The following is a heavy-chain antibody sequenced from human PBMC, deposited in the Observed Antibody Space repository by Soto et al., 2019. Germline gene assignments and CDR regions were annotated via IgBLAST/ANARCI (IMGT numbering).Heavy chain of an antibody. D-gene: IGHD6-13*01. V-gene: IGHV1-2*04. J-gene: IGHJ6*02. Sequence: ASVLVSCKASGYTFTGCYMHWVRQAPGQGLEWMGWINPNSGGTNYAQKFQGWVTMTRDTSISTAYMELSSMICDDTTAYYCARDFLEQLVTTEDYYFFYGMNVWGQGTTVTVSS. CDR2: INPNSGGT. CDR1: GYTFTGCY. CDR3: ARDFLEQLVTTEDYYFFYGMNV.